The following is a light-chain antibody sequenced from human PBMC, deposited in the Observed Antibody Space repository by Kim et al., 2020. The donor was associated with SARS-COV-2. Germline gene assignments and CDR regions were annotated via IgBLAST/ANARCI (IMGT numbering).Light chain of an antibody. CDR2: GAS. Sequence: PGERATRTCRASQSVSSSYLAWYQQKPGQAPRLLIYGASSRATGIPDRFSGSGSGTDFTLTISRLEPEDFAVYYCQQYGSSPRYTFGQGTKLEI. V-gene: IGKV3-20*01. J-gene: IGKJ2*01. CDR1: QSVSSSY. CDR3: QQYGSSPRYT.